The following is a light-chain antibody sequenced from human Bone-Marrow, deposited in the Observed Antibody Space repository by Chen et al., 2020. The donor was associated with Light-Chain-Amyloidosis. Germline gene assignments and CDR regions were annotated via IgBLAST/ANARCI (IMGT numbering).Light chain of an antibody. Sequence: EIVLTQSPGTLSLSPGGGANLSCRAFQTISSNYLTWYQHKFGQAPRPLIYGSSSRATVIPDRFTGSGSGTDFTLTINRLEPEDFAMYYCQQYGTSPLTFGGGTKVEIK. V-gene: IGKV3-20*01. CDR3: QQYGTSPLT. J-gene: IGKJ4*01. CDR1: QTISSNY. CDR2: GSS.